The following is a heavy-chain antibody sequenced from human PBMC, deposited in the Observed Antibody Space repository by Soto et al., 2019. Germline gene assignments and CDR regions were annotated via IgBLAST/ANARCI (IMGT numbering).Heavy chain of an antibody. CDR1: GGTFSSDA. Sequence: SVKVSCKASGGTFSSDAVSWVRQAPGQGLEWMGGLVPILGTTHYAQKFQGRVTITADESTNTAYMELSSLRSDDTAVYYCARASGYVSGWYHDYWGQGTRVTVS. CDR3: ARASGYVSGWYHDY. D-gene: IGHD6-19*01. J-gene: IGHJ4*02. CDR2: LVPILGTT. V-gene: IGHV1-69*13.